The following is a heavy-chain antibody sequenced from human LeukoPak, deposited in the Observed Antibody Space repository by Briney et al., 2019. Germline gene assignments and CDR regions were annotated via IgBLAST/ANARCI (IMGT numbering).Heavy chain of an antibody. Sequence: PGGSLRLSCTASGFTFSNYGMTWVRQAPGKGVECLTHITGTSTTIYYADSVKGRFTVSRDNAKNSLYLQLNSLRAEDTAVYYCAPGITLAGTRVYWGQGTLVTVSS. V-gene: IGHV3-48*01. J-gene: IGHJ4*02. CDR1: GFTFSNYG. D-gene: IGHD6-19*01. CDR2: ITGTSTTI. CDR3: APGITLAGTRVY.